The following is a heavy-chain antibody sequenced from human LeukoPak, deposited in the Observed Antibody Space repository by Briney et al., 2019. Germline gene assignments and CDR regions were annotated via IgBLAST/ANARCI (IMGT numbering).Heavy chain of an antibody. Sequence: ASVKVSCKASGYTFTGYYMHWVRQAPGQGLEWMGWINPNSGGTNYAQKFQGRVTMTRDTSISTAYMELRSLRSDDTAVYYCARDEPHYGSGSYYFYWGQGTLVTVSS. CDR3: ARDEPHYGSGSYYFY. D-gene: IGHD3-10*01. CDR1: GYTFTGYY. V-gene: IGHV1-2*02. CDR2: INPNSGGT. J-gene: IGHJ4*02.